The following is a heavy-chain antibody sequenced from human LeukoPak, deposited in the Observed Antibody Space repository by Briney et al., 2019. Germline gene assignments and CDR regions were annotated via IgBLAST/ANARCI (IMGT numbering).Heavy chain of an antibody. D-gene: IGHD2-15*01. CDR1: GFTFSSYA. CDR3: AKAGEVVVVAARGDY. J-gene: IGHJ4*02. Sequence: GGSLRLSCAASGFTFSSYAVSWVRQAPGKGLEWVSAISGSGGSTYYADSVKGRFTISRDNSKNTLYLQMNSLRAEDTAVYYCAKAGEVVVVAARGDYWGQGTLVTVSS. CDR2: ISGSGGST. V-gene: IGHV3-23*01.